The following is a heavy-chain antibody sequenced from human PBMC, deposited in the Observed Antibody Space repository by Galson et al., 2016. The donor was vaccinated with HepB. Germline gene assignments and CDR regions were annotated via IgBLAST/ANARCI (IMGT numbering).Heavy chain of an antibody. Sequence: SLRLSCAASGFTFSSYAMSWVRQAPGQGLEWVSAISGSGASTYYAHSVQGRHTISRDTSKNTLYLQMNSLRAEDTAVYYRAKGHNRNDVLDYWGQGTLVTVSS. CDR1: GFTFSSYA. J-gene: IGHJ4*02. V-gene: IGHV3-23*01. D-gene: IGHD1-20*01. CDR3: AKGHNRNDVLDY. CDR2: ISGSGAST.